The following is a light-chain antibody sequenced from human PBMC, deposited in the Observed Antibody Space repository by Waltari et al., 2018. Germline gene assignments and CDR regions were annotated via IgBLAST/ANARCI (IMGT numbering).Light chain of an antibody. CDR3: QQTDTSPST. Sequence: GDRVTITCRASQSISRFLNWYQQKPGKAPKLLIYSASILPSGVPSRFGGSGSGTDFTLTISSLEPEDFATYFCQQTDTSPSTFGQGTKLDFK. J-gene: IGKJ2*01. CDR2: SAS. CDR1: QSISRF. V-gene: IGKV1-39*01.